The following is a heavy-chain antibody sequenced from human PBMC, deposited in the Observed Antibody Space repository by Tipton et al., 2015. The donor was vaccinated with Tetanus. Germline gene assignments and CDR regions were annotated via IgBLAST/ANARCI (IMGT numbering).Heavy chain of an antibody. CDR2: IFPQFGTS. J-gene: IGHJ4*02. D-gene: IGHD3-16*01. CDR1: GGTFSTYA. CDR3: VREDGGPTLDYFDS. Sequence: QLVQSGPEVKKPGSSVRVSCKTSGGTFSTYAVSWVRQAPGHGPEWMGGIFPQFGTSNYAPKFQGRVTLTADKSTGTVYMDLSSLRPDDTAVYYCVREDGGPTLDYFDSWGQGALVIVSA. V-gene: IGHV1-69*06.